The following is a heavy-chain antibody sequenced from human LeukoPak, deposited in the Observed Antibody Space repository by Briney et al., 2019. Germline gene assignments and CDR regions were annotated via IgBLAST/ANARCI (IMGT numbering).Heavy chain of an antibody. CDR1: GGSISSSSYY. D-gene: IGHD2-2*01. CDR2: IYYSGST. Sequence: PSETLSLTCTVSGGSISSSSYYWGWIRQPPGKGLEWIGYIYYSGSTNYNPSLKSRVTISVDTSKNQFSLKLSSVTAADTAVYYCARDRRLQGVPAATFSNYYYGMDVWGQGTTVTVSS. CDR3: ARDRRLQGVPAATFSNYYYGMDV. J-gene: IGHJ6*02. V-gene: IGHV4-61*01.